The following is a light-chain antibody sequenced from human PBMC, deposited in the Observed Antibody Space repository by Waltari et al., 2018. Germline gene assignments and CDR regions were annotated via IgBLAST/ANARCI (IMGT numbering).Light chain of an antibody. CDR2: DKN. Sequence: QSVLTPPPSVSAAPVQTVTVSCSGSISTIGTNSVSWYQHLPGPAPKLLIFDKNRRPSVIPYRFSGSRSGTSATLGITGLQTGDEADYYCGTWDSSLSVFVLGTGTKVTVL. V-gene: IGLV1-51*01. J-gene: IGLJ1*01. CDR3: GTWDSSLSVFV. CDR1: ISTIGTNS.